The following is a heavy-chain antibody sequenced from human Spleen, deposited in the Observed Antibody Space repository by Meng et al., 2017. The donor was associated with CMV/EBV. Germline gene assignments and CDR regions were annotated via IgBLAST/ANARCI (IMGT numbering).Heavy chain of an antibody. CDR3: ARSHYYATSGYPPDVFDM. V-gene: IGHV1-69*02. J-gene: IGHJ3*02. D-gene: IGHD3-22*01. Sequence: FTSYSLSWGRQAPGQGLEWMGRITPAIDITNYAQKFQGRVTITADDSTTTAYLELIGLRSEDTAVYYCARSHYYATSGYPPDVFDMWGQGTMVTVSS. CDR1: FTSYS. CDR2: ITPAIDIT.